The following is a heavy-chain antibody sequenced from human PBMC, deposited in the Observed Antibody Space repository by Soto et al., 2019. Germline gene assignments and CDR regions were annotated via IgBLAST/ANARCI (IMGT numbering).Heavy chain of an antibody. V-gene: IGHV4-31*03. CDR3: AREGGIVGATAADY. CDR2: IYYSGST. J-gene: IGHJ4*02. Sequence: QVQLQESGPGLVKPSQTLSLTCTVSGGSISRGGYYWSWIRQHPGKGLEWIGYIYYSGSTYYNPALQNRVTISVDTSKNQFSLKLSSVTAADTAVYYCAREGGIVGATAADYWGQGTLVTVSS. CDR1: GGSISRGGYY. D-gene: IGHD1-26*01.